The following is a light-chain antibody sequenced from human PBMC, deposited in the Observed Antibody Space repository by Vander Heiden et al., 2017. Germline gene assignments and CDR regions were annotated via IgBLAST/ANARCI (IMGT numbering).Light chain of an antibody. CDR2: GAS. J-gene: IGKJ1*01. CDR1: AHISSSY. CDR3: QQYHSSPRT. V-gene: IGKV3-20*01. Sequence: EIVLTQSPGTLSLSPVDTLTLSCRARAHISSSYFAWYQQKPGQAPRLRIYGASTRATGIPGRFSGSGSGTDFTLTISRLEPEDFAVYDCQQYHSSPRTFGEGTKVETK.